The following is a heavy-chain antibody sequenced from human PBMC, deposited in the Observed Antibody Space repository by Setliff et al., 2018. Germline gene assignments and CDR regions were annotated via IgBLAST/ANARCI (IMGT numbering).Heavy chain of an antibody. CDR1: GYTFTGHY. Sequence: ASVKVSCKASGYTFTGHYLHWVRQAPGQGLEWMGRIKPNTGGTTYAQKFLGRVTMTGVTSINTTYMELSGLRSDDTAVYYCARTAYYGSGTFPYYHYYYLDVWGKGTTVTVSS. V-gene: IGHV1-2*06. J-gene: IGHJ6*03. CDR3: ARTAYYGSGTFPYYHYYYLDV. CDR2: IKPNTGGT. D-gene: IGHD3-10*01.